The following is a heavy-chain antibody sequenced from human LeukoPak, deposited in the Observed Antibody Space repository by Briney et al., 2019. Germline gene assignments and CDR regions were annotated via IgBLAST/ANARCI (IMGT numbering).Heavy chain of an antibody. CDR2: IHSGGST. CDR3: AREGGSVYYYFDY. D-gene: IGHD3-22*01. CDR1: GLTVSSNY. J-gene: IGHJ4*02. V-gene: IGHV3-53*01. Sequence: GGSLRLSCAASGLTVSSNYMSWVRQAPGKGLEWVSVIHSGGSTYYADSVKGRFTISRDNSKNTLYLQMNSLRAEDTAVYYCAREGGSVYYYFDYWGQGTLVTVSS.